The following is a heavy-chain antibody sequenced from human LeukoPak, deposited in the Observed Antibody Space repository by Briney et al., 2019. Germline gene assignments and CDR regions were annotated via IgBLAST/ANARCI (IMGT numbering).Heavy chain of an antibody. CDR2: INHSGST. J-gene: IGHJ2*01. V-gene: IGHV4-34*01. CDR3: ARKAGYCSSTSCSHYWYFDL. Sequence: PSETLSLTCTVYGGSFSGYYWSWIRQPPGKGLEWIGEINHSGSTNYNPSLKSRVAISVDTSKHQFSLRVSSVTAADTAVYYCARKAGYCSSTSCSHYWYFDLWGRGTLVTVSS. CDR1: GGSFSGYY. D-gene: IGHD2-2*01.